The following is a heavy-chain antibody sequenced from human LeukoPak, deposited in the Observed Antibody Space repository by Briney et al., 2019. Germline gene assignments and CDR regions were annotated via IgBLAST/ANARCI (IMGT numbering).Heavy chain of an antibody. CDR1: GGSISSSSYY. V-gene: IGHV4-39*07. Sequence: SETLSLTCTVSGGSISSSSYYWGWIRQPPGKGLEWIGSIYYSGSTYYNPSLKSRVTISVDTSKNQFSLKLSSVTAADTAVYYCASSGYSSSWYNYYYYMDVWGKGTTVTVSS. CDR3: ASSGYSSSWYNYYYYMDV. CDR2: IYYSGST. D-gene: IGHD6-13*01. J-gene: IGHJ6*03.